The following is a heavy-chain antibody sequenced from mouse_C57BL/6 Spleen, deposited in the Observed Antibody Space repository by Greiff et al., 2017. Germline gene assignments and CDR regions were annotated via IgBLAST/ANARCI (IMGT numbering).Heavy chain of an antibody. V-gene: IGHV1-61*01. Sequence: QVQLQQPGAELVRPGSSVKLSCKASGYTFTSYWMDWVKQRPGQGLEWIGNIYPSDSETHYNQKFKDKATLTVDTSSSTAYMQLSILTSDDSAVYYCASLGPFAYWGQGTLVTVSA. CDR2: IYPSDSET. CDR3: ASLGPFAY. D-gene: IGHD4-1*01. J-gene: IGHJ3*01. CDR1: GYTFTSYW.